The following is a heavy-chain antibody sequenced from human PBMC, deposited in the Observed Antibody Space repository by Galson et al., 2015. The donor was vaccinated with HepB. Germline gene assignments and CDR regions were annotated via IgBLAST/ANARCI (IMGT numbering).Heavy chain of an antibody. V-gene: IGHV1-18*01. CDR2: VSPYNGDT. CDR3: ARGAMTNHYFDS. Sequence: SVKVSCKASGYTFNNHFIIWVRQAPGQGLEWMGWVSPYNGDTKYVQTFQDRVTMTTDTSTTTAYMELRSLRSDDTAVYYCARGAMTNHYFDSWGQGTLVAVSS. J-gene: IGHJ4*02. CDR1: GYTFNNHF. D-gene: IGHD2-8*01.